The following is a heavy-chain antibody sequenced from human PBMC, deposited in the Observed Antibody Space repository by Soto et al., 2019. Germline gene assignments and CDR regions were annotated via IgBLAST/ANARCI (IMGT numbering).Heavy chain of an antibody. V-gene: IGHV1-8*01. Sequence: ASVKVSCKASGYSFTNNDVSWVRQATGQGLEWMGWMNPGIGDTGYAQKFQGRVTMTRDISIATAYMELSSLRSDDTAIYYCARMATLGSLNWSEPWGEETLVNASS. CDR3: ARMATLGSLNWSEP. J-gene: IGHJ5*02. D-gene: IGHD3-10*01. CDR1: GYSFTNND. CDR2: MNPGIGDT.